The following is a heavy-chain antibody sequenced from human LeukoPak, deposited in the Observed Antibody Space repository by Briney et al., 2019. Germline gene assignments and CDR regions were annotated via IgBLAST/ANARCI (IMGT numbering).Heavy chain of an antibody. J-gene: IGHJ5*02. V-gene: IGHV1-2*02. D-gene: IGHD2-15*01. CDR2: INPNSGGT. Sequence: ASVKVSCKASGYTFTGYYMHWVRQAPGQGLEWMGWINPNSGGTNYAQKLQGRVTMTTDTSTSTAYMELRSLRSDDTAVYYCARDIVVVVAAKKTSGGFDPWGQGTLVTVSS. CDR1: GYTFTGYY. CDR3: ARDIVVVVAAKKTSGGFDP.